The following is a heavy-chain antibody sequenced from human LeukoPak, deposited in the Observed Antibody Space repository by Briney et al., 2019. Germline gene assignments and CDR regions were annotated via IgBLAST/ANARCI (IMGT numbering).Heavy chain of an antibody. CDR2: IYSGGST. Sequence: GGSLRLSCAASGFTVSSNYMSWVRQAPGKGLEWVSGIYSGGSTYYADSVKGRFTISRHNSKNTLYLQMNSLRAEDTAVYYCVCGWSNVYDYWGQGTLVTVSS. D-gene: IGHD6-19*01. CDR3: VCGWSNVYDY. V-gene: IGHV3-53*04. CDR1: GFTVSSNY. J-gene: IGHJ4*02.